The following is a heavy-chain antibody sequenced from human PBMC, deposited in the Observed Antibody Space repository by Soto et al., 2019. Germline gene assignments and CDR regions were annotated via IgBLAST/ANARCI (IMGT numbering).Heavy chain of an antibody. Sequence: PGGSLRLSCAASGFPFSNAWRNWVRQAPGKGLEWVGRIKSKTDGGTTDYAAPVKGRFTISRDDSKNTLYLQMNSLKTEDTAVYYCTTRIAAAGTGGYYYGMDVWGQGTTVTVSS. J-gene: IGHJ6*02. CDR2: IKSKTDGGTT. D-gene: IGHD6-13*01. V-gene: IGHV3-15*07. CDR1: GFPFSNAW. CDR3: TTRIAAAGTGGYYYGMDV.